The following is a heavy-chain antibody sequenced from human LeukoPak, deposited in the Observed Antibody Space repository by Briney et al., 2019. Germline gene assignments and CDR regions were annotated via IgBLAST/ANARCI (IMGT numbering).Heavy chain of an antibody. CDR2: IKQDGSEK. J-gene: IGHJ3*02. D-gene: IGHD6-19*01. V-gene: IGHV3-7*01. CDR3: ARDWEYSSGWSAFDI. CDR1: GFTLSSYW. Sequence: GGSLRLSCAASGFTLSSYWMSWVRQAPGKGLEWVANIKQDGSEKYYVDSVKGRFTISRDNAKNSLYLQMNSLRAEDTAVYYCARDWEYSSGWSAFDIWGQGTMVTVSS.